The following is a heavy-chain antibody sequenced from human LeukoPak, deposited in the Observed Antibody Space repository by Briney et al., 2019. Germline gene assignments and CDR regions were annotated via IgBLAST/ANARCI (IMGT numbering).Heavy chain of an antibody. CDR2: ISSSGSTI. CDR3: ARDNFGARGYSGYDRAYFDY. Sequence: GGSLRLSCAASGFTFSSYEMNWVREAPGKGLEWVSYISSSGSTIYYADSVKGRFTISRDNAKNSLYLQMNSLRAEDTAVYYCARDNFGARGYSGYDRAYFDYWGQGTLVTVSS. J-gene: IGHJ4*02. CDR1: GFTFSSYE. D-gene: IGHD5-12*01. V-gene: IGHV3-48*03.